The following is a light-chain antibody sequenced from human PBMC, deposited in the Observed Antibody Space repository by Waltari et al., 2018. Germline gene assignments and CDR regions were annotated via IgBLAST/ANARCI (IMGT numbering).Light chain of an antibody. CDR3: CSHAGSDTFWV. J-gene: IGLJ3*02. CDR1: SSDVGGYAF. V-gene: IGLV2-11*01. Sequence: QSALTQPRSVSGPPGQSVTISCTGTSSDVGGYAFLSWYQQHPGKAPKLIMYYVSRRPSGVPARFSGSKSGNTASLTSTGLQAEDEAEYYCCSHAGSDTFWVFGGGTKVTVL. CDR2: YVS.